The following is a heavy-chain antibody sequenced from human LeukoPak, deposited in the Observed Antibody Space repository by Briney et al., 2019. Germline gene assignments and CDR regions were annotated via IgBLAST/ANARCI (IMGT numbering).Heavy chain of an antibody. J-gene: IGHJ4*02. CDR3: VREAYYGSGRSPTYYFDY. Sequence: GGSLRLSCLASGFTFSDYVVHWVRQAPGKGLEWVAVISFHLTIKYYADSVEGRFAISRDNSTKTVYLQMNSLRPDDTAVYYCVREAYYGSGRSPTYYFDYWGQGTLVTVSS. D-gene: IGHD3-10*01. CDR1: GFTFSDYV. CDR2: ISFHLTIK. V-gene: IGHV3-30*09.